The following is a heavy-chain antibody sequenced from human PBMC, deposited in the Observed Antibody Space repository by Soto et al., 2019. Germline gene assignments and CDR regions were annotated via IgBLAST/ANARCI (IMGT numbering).Heavy chain of an antibody. Sequence: QITLKESGPTLVKPTQTLTLTCTFSGFSLSTSGVGVGWIRQPPGKALEWLALIYWDDDKRYSPSLKSRLTNPKDTSKNPVVLTMTNMDPVDTATYYCAHLVAVAFGESDAFDIWGQGTMVTVSS. CDR2: IYWDDDK. V-gene: IGHV2-5*02. CDR3: AHLVAVAFGESDAFDI. D-gene: IGHD6-19*01. CDR1: GFSLSTSGVG. J-gene: IGHJ3*02.